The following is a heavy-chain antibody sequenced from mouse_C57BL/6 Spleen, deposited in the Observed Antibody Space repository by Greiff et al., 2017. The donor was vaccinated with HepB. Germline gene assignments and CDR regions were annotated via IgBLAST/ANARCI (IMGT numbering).Heavy chain of an antibody. D-gene: IGHD2-4*01. CDR2: ISYDGSN. Sequence: EVKLMESGPGLVKPSQSLSLTCSVTGYSITSGYYWNWIRQFPGNTLDRMGYISYDGSNNYNPSLKNPSSITRYTSKNQFFLKFNSVTTEDTATYYCARYDYDDAMDYWGQGTSVTVSS. CDR3: ARYDYDDAMDY. CDR1: GYSITSGYY. V-gene: IGHV3-6*01. J-gene: IGHJ4*01.